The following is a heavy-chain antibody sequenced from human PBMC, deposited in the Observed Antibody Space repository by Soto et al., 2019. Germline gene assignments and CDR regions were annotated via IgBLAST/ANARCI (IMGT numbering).Heavy chain of an antibody. J-gene: IGHJ4*02. CDR3: ARLPLRAPTPHPPDY. CDR2: IYPGYSVT. Sequence: GESLKISCKGSGYSFTSYWIGWVRQMPGKGLDWLGIIYPGYSVTRYSPSFQGQVTISADKSFSTAYLQWSSLKASDTAMYYCARLPLRAPTPHPPDYWGQGTLVTVSS. V-gene: IGHV5-51*01. CDR1: GYSFTSYW.